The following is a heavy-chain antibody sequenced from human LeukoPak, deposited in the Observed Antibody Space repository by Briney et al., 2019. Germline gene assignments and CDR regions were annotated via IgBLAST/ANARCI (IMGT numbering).Heavy chain of an antibody. D-gene: IGHD2-15*01. Sequence: GASVKVSCKASGYTFANYDINWVRQATGQGLEWMGWMNPNSGNTGYAQKFQGRVTMTRDTSISTAYMELGRLRSDDTAVYYCARVDIVVVVAAYFDYWGQGTLVTVSS. CDR1: GYTFANYD. J-gene: IGHJ4*02. V-gene: IGHV1-8*02. CDR2: MNPNSGNT. CDR3: ARVDIVVVVAAYFDY.